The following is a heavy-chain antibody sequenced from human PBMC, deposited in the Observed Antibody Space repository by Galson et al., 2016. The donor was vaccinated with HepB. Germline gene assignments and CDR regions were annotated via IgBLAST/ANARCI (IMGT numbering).Heavy chain of an antibody. CDR2: TYYGSKWYY. Sequence: CAISGDSVSSNIATWNWIRQSPSRALEWLGRTYYGSKWYYEYGVSVKSRITINPGTSRNQFTLQLNSVTPEDTAVYYCASTAGVIVSTGFAFDLWGQGTMVTVSS. J-gene: IGHJ3*01. V-gene: IGHV6-1*01. D-gene: IGHD1-1*01. CDR3: ASTAGVIVSTGFAFDL. CDR1: GDSVSSNIAT.